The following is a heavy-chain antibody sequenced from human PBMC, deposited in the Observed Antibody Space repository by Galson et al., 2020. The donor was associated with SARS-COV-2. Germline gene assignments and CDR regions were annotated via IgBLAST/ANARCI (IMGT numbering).Heavy chain of an antibody. CDR1: GFTFSSYG. V-gene: IGHV3-30*18. Sequence: GESLKISCAASGFTFSSYGMHWVRQAPGKGLEWVAVISYDGSNKYYADSVKDRFTISRDNSKNTLYLQMNSLRAEDTAVYYCAKDRLVASWFDPWGQGTLVTVSS. CDR2: ISYDGSNK. J-gene: IGHJ5*02. D-gene: IGHD5-12*01. CDR3: AKDRLVASWFDP.